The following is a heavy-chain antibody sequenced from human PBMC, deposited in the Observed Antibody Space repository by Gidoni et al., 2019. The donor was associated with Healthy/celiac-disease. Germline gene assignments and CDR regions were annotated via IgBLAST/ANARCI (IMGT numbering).Heavy chain of an antibody. V-gene: IGHV4-34*01. J-gene: IGHJ4*02. CDR1: GWSFSGYY. Sequence: QVQLQQWGAGLLKPSETLSLTCAVYGWSFSGYYWSWIRQPPGKGLEWLGEINHSGSTNYNPSLKSRVTISVDTSKNQFSLKLSSVTAADTAVYYCARVNGRGRELLILVDYFDYWGQGTLVTVSS. CDR3: ARVNGRGRELLILVDYFDY. D-gene: IGHD1-26*01. CDR2: INHSGST.